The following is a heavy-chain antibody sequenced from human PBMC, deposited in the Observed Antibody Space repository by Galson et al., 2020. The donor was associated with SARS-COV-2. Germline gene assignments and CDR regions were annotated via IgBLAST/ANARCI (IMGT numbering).Heavy chain of an antibody. CDR2: IHYSGST. D-gene: IGHD4-17*01. CDR3: ARVKDYGGWFDP. Sequence: SETLSLTCPVSGGSISSNSYYWGWIRQPPGKGLEWIGSIHYSGSTYYNPSLKSRVTISVDTSKTQFSLKLTSVTAADTAVYYCARVKDYGGWFDPWGQGTLVTVSS. V-gene: IGHV4-39*07. J-gene: IGHJ5*02. CDR1: GGSISSNSYY.